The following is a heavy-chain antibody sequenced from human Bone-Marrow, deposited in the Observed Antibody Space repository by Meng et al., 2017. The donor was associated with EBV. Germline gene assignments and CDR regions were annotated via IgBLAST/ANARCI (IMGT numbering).Heavy chain of an antibody. CDR1: CESTTTYTSY. D-gene: IGHD5-18*01. CDR3: ARRAASWFDP. J-gene: IGHJ5*02. Sequence: QLQLQEPDPGLVTPSYPLSLTCTVSCESTTTYTSYWGWIRQPPGKGLEWIGTIYHSGTTYYNPSLQSRVTISVDTSKNQFSLKMNSVTAADTAVYYCARRAASWFDPWGQGALVTVSS. CDR2: IYHSGTT. V-gene: IGHV4-39*01.